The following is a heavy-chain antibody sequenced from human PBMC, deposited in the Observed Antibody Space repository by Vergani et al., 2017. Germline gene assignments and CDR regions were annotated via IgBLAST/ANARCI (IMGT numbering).Heavy chain of an antibody. CDR3: ARASQWGGGNSVVGDY. J-gene: IGHJ4*02. CDR2: IIPIFGTA. V-gene: IGHV1-69*13. Sequence: QVQLVQSGAEVKKPGSSVKVSCKASVGTFSSYAISWVRQAPGQGLEWMGRIIPIFGTANYAQKFQGRVTITADESTSTAYMELSSLRSEDTAVYYCARASQWGGGNSVVGDYWGQGTLVTVSS. D-gene: IGHD4-23*01. CDR1: VGTFSSYA.